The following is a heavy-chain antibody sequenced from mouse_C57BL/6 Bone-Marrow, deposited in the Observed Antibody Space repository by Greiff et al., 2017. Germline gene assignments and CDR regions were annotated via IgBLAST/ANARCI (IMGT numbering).Heavy chain of an antibody. CDR1: GFTFSSYA. Sequence: EVQVVESGGGLVKPGGSLKLSCAASGFTFSSYAMSWVRQTPEKRLEWVATISDGGSYTYYPDNVKGRFTISRDNAKNNLYLQMSHLKSEDTAMYYCARGASYYFGYWGQGTTLTVSS. CDR3: ARGASYYFGY. V-gene: IGHV5-4*01. CDR2: ISDGGSYT. D-gene: IGHD3-1*01. J-gene: IGHJ2*01.